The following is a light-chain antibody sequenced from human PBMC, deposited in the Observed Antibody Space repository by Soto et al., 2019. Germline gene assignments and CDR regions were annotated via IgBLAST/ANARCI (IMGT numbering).Light chain of an antibody. CDR3: QQSGSSPWT. J-gene: IGKJ1*01. V-gene: IGKV3-20*01. CDR1: QIISYNY. Sequence: EIVLTQSPGTLSLSPGERATLSCRASQIISYNYLAWYQQKPGQAPRLLIHGASSRATGTPDRFSGSGSGTDFTLTISRLEPEDFAVYYCQQSGSSPWTFGQGTKVEIK. CDR2: GAS.